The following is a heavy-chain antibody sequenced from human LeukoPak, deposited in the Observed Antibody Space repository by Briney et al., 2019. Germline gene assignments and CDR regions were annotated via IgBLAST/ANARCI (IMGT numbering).Heavy chain of an antibody. D-gene: IGHD2-2*01. V-gene: IGHV3-74*01. CDR2: INSDGSST. J-gene: IGHJ3*02. CDR3: AREKDRYCSSTSCYSDAFDI. CDR1: GFTFSSYW. Sequence: GGSLRLSCAASGFTFSSYWMHWVRQAPGKGLVWVSRINSDGSSTSYADSVKGRFTISRDNAKNTLYLQMNSLRAEDTAVYYCAREKDRYCSSTSCYSDAFDIWGQGTMVTVSS.